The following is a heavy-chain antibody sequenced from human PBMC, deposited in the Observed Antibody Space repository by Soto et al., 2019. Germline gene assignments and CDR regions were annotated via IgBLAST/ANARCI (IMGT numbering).Heavy chain of an antibody. CDR2: INPNSGGT. CDR1: GYTFTVYY. J-gene: IGHJ4*02. V-gene: IGHV1-2*04. Sequence: SVKVSWKSSGYTFTVYYMHWVRQTPGQGLEWMGWINPNSGGTNYAQKFQGWVTMTRDTSISTAYMELSRLRSDDTAVYYCALKLQKGVAGSDFDYWGQGTLVTVSS. D-gene: IGHD6-19*01. CDR3: ALKLQKGVAGSDFDY.